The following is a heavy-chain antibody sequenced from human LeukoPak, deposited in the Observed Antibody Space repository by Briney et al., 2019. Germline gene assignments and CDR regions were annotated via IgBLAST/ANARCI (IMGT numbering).Heavy chain of an antibody. Sequence: SETLSLTCAVYGGSFSGYYWSWIRQPPGKGLEWIGEINHSGSTNYNPSLKSRVTISVDTSKNQFSLKLSSVTAADTAVYYCARAANYDYVWGSYRYGRYYFDYWGQGTLVTVSS. J-gene: IGHJ4*02. CDR2: INHSGST. V-gene: IGHV4-34*01. CDR3: ARAANYDYVWGSYRYGRYYFDY. D-gene: IGHD3-16*02. CDR1: GGSFSGYY.